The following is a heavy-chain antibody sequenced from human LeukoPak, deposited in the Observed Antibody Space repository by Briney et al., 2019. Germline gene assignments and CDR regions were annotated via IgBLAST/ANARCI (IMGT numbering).Heavy chain of an antibody. J-gene: IGHJ4*02. D-gene: IGHD3-22*01. CDR2: ISGSGGST. Sequence: PGGSLRLSCAASGFTFRNYAMTWVRQAQGKGLEWVSAISGSGGSTYYADSVKGRFTISRDNPKNTLYLQTNSLRAEDTAVYYCAKGVDYDSSGYWNYWGQGTLVTVSS. V-gene: IGHV3-23*01. CDR3: AKGVDYDSSGYWNY. CDR1: GFTFRNYA.